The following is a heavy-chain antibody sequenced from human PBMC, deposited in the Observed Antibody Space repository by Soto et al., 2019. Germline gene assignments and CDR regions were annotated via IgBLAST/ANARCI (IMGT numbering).Heavy chain of an antibody. CDR1: EFTFSDYW. V-gene: IGHV3-7*05. D-gene: IGHD3-16*01. CDR3: ARDWVALGLYFDF. J-gene: IGHJ4*02. CDR2: INQDGGEK. Sequence: PGGSLRLSCAASEFTFSDYWMNWVRQAPGKGLEWVASINQDGGEKKYVDSVKGRFTISRDNAKNSLYLQMASLRAEDTAVYYCARDWVALGLYFDFWGQGVLVTVSS.